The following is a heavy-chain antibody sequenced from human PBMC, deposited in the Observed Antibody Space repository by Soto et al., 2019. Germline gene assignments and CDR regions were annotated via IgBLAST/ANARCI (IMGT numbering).Heavy chain of an antibody. V-gene: IGHV3-30*18. Sequence: GGSLRLSCAASGFAFRSYGMHWVRQAPGKGLEWVALISYDGSDKYYTDSVKGRFTISRDNSENTLYLQMNSLSAEDTAVYYCAKELRGSSYYCDYWGQGTLVTVSS. CDR1: GFAFRSYG. J-gene: IGHJ4*02. D-gene: IGHD3-22*01. CDR2: ISYDGSDK. CDR3: AKELRGSSYYCDY.